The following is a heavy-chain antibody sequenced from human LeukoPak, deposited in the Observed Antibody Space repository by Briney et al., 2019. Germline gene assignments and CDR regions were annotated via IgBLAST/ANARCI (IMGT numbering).Heavy chain of an antibody. CDR3: ATPCAGDCYGAFDI. CDR1: GGSFSGYY. Sequence: SETLSLTCAVYGGSFSGYYWSWIRQPPGKGLEWIGEINHSGSTNYNPSLKSRVTISVDTSKNQFSLNLSSVSAADTAVYYCATPCAGDCYGAFDIWGQGTMVTVSS. CDR2: INHSGST. D-gene: IGHD2-21*02. J-gene: IGHJ3*02. V-gene: IGHV4-34*01.